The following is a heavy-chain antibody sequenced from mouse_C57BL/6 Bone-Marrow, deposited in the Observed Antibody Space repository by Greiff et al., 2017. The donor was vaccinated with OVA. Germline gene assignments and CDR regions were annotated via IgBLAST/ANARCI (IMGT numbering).Heavy chain of an antibody. CDR1: GYTFTDYE. CDR2: IDPETGGT. CDR3: TREGSWFAY. Sequence: VQLQQSGAELVRPGASVTLSCKASGYTFTDYEMHWVKQTPVHGLEWIGAIDPETGGTAYNQKFKGKAILTAAKSSSTAYMELRSLTSEDSAVYYCTREGSWFAYWGQGTLVTVSA. V-gene: IGHV1-15*01. J-gene: IGHJ3*01.